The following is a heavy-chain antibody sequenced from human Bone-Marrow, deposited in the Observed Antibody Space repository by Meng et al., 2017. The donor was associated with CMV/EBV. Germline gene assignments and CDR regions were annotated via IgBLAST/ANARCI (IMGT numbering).Heavy chain of an antibody. D-gene: IGHD3-22*01. Sequence: ETLSLTCAASGFTFSGSAMHWVRQSSGKGLEWVGRIKSKTDGGTTDYAAPVKGRFTISRDDSKNTLYLQMNSLKTEDTAVYYCTTEHQQYYYDSSGYSDYWGQGTLITVSS. CDR3: TTEHQQYYYDSSGYSDY. CDR1: GFTFSGSA. V-gene: IGHV3-15*01. CDR2: IKSKTDGGTT. J-gene: IGHJ4*02.